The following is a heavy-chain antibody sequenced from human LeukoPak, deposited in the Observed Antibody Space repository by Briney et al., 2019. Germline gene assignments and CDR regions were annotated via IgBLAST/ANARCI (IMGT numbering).Heavy chain of an antibody. CDR1: GFTFGSYW. CDR3: TRVQAGRSGLMDV. V-gene: IGHV3-74*01. D-gene: IGHD2-8*02. Sequence: GGPLRLSCAASGFTFGSYWMHWVRQAPGKGLVWVSRINSDGSTTDYADSVKGRFTISRDNAKNTLFLQMNSLRAEDTALYYCTRVQAGRSGLMDVWGRGTTVTVSS. J-gene: IGHJ6*02. CDR2: INSDGSTT.